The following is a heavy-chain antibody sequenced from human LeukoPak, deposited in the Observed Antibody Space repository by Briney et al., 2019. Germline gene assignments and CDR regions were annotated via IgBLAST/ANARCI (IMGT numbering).Heavy chain of an antibody. CDR3: AHPSTPDYGGLDY. V-gene: IGHV3-23*01. CDR1: GLTVSAYY. Sequence: GGSLRLSCAVSGLTVSAYYMSWVRQAPGKGLEWVSAITGSGGSIYYADSVRGRFTISRDNSKNTLYLQMSSLRAEDTAIYYCAHPSTPDYGGLDYWGQGTLVTVSS. D-gene: IGHD4-17*01. J-gene: IGHJ4*02. CDR2: ITGSGGSI.